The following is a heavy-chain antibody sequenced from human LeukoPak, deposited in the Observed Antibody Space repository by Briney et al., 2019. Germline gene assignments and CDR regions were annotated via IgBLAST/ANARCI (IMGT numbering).Heavy chain of an antibody. D-gene: IGHD3-10*01. J-gene: IGHJ6*02. CDR3: ARDRVRGGQSPFYYGMNV. Sequence: GGSLRLSCAASGFTFSSHAVHWVRQAPVKGLEWVAVTSYDGRSKYYAASVKGRFTISRDESKKALYLQMNSLRVEDTAVYYCARDRVRGGQSPFYYGMNVWGQGTTVTVSS. CDR1: GFTFSSHA. CDR2: TSYDGRSK. V-gene: IGHV3-30*04.